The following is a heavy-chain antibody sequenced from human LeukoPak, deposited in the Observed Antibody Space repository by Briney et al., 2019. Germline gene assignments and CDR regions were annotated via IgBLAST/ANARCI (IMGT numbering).Heavy chain of an antibody. Sequence: SETLSLTCTVSGYSISSGYYWGWIRQPPGKGLEWIGSIHHSGSTYYNPSLKSRVTISVDTSKNQFSLKLSSVTAADTAVYYCARGLAAAEAGYYFDYWGQGTLVTVSS. J-gene: IGHJ4*02. CDR1: GYSISSGYY. CDR2: IHHSGST. V-gene: IGHV4-38-2*02. CDR3: ARGLAAAEAGYYFDY. D-gene: IGHD6-13*01.